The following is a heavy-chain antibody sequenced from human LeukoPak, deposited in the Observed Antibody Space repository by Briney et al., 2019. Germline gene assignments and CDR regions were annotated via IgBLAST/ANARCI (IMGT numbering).Heavy chain of an antibody. Sequence: ASVKVSCKASGYTFTSYGISWVRQAPGQGLEWMGWISAYNGNTNYAQKLQGRVTTTTDTSTSTAYMELRSLRSDDTAVYYCARTLLRYFDWPGGDYWGQGTLVTVSS. J-gene: IGHJ4*02. D-gene: IGHD3-9*01. CDR1: GYTFTSYG. CDR3: ARTLLRYFDWPGGDY. CDR2: ISAYNGNT. V-gene: IGHV1-18*04.